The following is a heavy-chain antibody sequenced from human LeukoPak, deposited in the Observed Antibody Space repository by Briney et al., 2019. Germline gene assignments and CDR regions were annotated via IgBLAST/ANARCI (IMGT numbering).Heavy chain of an antibody. Sequence: GGSLRLSCAASGFTFSDYYMGWVRRAPGKGLEWVSYITNSGGGTYCPDSVKGRFTISRDNAKKSLYLQVSSLRAEDTAVYYCARALNDAFDIWGQGTMVTVSS. J-gene: IGHJ3*02. CDR3: ARALNDAFDI. V-gene: IGHV3-11*04. CDR2: ITNSGGGT. CDR1: GFTFSDYY.